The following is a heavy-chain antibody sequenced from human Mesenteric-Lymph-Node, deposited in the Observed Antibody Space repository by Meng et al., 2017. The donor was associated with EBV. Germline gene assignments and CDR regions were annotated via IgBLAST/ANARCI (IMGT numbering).Heavy chain of an antibody. Sequence: QGQLHEAGPGLVKPSGTLSLTCAVSGDSISSSNWWNWVRQSPGKGLEWIGEIYPTGSTNYSPSFESRVTMSVDKSKNQFSLILNSVTAADTAMYYCARGVLFRGVIDLYYFDYWGQGTLVTVSS. D-gene: IGHD2-21*01. V-gene: IGHV4-4*02. CDR3: ARGVLFRGVIDLYYFDY. CDR1: GDSISSSNW. J-gene: IGHJ4*02. CDR2: IYPTGST.